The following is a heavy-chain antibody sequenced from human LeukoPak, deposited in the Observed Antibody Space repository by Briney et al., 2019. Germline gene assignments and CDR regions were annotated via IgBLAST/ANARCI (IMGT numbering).Heavy chain of an antibody. D-gene: IGHD3-9*01. Sequence: GASVMVFCKASGYTFTSYDINWVRQATGQGLEWMGWMNPNSGNTGYAQKFQGRVTMARNTTISTAYMELSSLRSEDTAVYYCARGGSDILTGYSEWGQGTLVTVSS. CDR1: GYTFTSYD. J-gene: IGHJ4*02. CDR3: ARGGSDILTGYSE. V-gene: IGHV1-8*01. CDR2: MNPNSGNT.